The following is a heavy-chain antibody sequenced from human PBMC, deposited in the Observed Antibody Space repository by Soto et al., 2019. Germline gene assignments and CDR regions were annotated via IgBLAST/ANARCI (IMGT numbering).Heavy chain of an antibody. Sequence: GGSLRLSCAASGFTFSSYSMNWVRQAPGKGLEWVSSISSSSSYIHYADSVKGRFTISRDNAKNSLYLQMNSLRAEDTAVYYCAGSAITIFGVVDAFDIWGQGTMVTVSS. CDR2: ISSSSSYI. V-gene: IGHV3-21*01. J-gene: IGHJ3*02. CDR3: AGSAITIFGVVDAFDI. CDR1: GFTFSSYS. D-gene: IGHD3-3*01.